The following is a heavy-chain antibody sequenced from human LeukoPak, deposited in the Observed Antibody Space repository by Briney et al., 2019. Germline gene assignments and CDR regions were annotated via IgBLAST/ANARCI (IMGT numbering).Heavy chain of an antibody. CDR1: GGSFSGYY. V-gene: IGHV4-34*01. J-gene: IGHJ4*02. D-gene: IGHD3-9*01. Sequence: SETLSLTCAVYGGSFSGYYWSWIRQPPGKGLEWIGEINHSGSTNYNPSLKSRVTISVDTSKNQFSLKLSSVTAADTAVYYCARVPYYDILTGSYYFDYWGQGTLVTVSS. CDR2: INHSGST. CDR3: ARVPYYDILTGSYYFDY.